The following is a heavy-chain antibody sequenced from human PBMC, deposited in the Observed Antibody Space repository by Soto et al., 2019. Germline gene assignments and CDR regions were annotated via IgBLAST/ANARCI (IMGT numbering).Heavy chain of an antibody. V-gene: IGHV3-74*01. CDR3: ARDRSGYYPHDAFDI. CDR1: GITFSTYW. J-gene: IGHJ3*02. Sequence: PGGSLRLSCAASGITFSTYWMDWVRQAPGKGLVWVSRIHSDGSRTSYADSVKGRFTISRDNAKNTLYLQMNSLRAEDTAVYYCARDRSGYYPHDAFDIWGQGTMVTVSS. D-gene: IGHD3-22*01. CDR2: IHSDGSRT.